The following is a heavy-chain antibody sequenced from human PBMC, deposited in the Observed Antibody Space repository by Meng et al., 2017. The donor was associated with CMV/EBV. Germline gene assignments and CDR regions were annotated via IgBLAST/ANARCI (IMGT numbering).Heavy chain of an antibody. CDR2: ISYDGSNK. Sequence: QLQLGEAGGAVVQPGRSLRLSCASSGFTFSSYAMHWVRQAPGKRLEWVAVISYDGSNKYYADSVKGRYTISTNNSKNTLYLQMNSLRAEDTAVYYCARSEVGVVLAPGDYWGQGTLVTVSS. J-gene: IGHJ4*02. CDR3: ARSEVGVVLAPGDY. D-gene: IGHD3-3*01. CDR1: GFTFSSYA. V-gene: IGHV3-30-3*01.